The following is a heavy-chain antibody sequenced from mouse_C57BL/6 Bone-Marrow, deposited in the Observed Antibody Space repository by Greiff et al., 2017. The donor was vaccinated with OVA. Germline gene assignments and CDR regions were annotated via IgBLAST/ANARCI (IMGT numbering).Heavy chain of an antibody. V-gene: IGHV14-2*01. CDR1: GFNINDYY. J-gene: IGHJ1*03. Sequence: VQLQQPGAELVKPGASVKLSCTASGFNINDYYMHWVKQRTEQGLEWIGRIDPEDGGTNYAPKFKGKATITVDTSSNTAYLQLSSLTSEDTAVYYCAFYYYGSFPHWYFDVWGTGTTVTVSS. CDR3: AFYYYGSFPHWYFDV. D-gene: IGHD1-1*01. CDR2: IDPEDGGT.